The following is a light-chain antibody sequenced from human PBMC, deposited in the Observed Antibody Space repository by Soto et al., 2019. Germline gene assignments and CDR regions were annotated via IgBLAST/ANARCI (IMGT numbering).Light chain of an antibody. CDR2: DAS. CDR1: QSVGSY. CDR3: QRYGG. J-gene: IGKJ1*01. Sequence: NVLTQSPATLSLSPGDRATLSCRASQSVGSYLTWYQQKPGQAPRLLIYDASNRAAGVPARFSCSGSGTDFTLTISRVEPEDFAVYYCQRYGGFGQGTKVDIK. V-gene: IGKV3-11*01.